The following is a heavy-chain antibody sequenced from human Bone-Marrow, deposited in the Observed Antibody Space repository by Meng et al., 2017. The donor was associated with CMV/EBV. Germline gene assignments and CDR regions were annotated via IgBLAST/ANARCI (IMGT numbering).Heavy chain of an antibody. CDR1: GFTFSSYA. J-gene: IGHJ4*02. CDR3: ARGESSDY. CDR2: ISYDGSNK. V-gene: IGHV3-30*14. Sequence: GESLKISCAASGFTFSSYAMHWVRQAPGKGLEWVAVISYDGSNKYYADSVKGRFTISRDNSKNTLYLQMSSLRAEDTAVYYCARGESSDYWGQGTLVTVSS.